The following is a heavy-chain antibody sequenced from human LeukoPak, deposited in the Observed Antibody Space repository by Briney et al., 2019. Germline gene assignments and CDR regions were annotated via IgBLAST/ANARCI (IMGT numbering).Heavy chain of an antibody. CDR1: GGSFSGYY. V-gene: IGHV4-34*01. Sequence: SETLSLTCAVYGGSFSGYYWSWIRQPPGKGLEWIGEINHSGSANYNPSLKSRVTISVDTSKNQFSLKLSSVTAADTAVYYCARGLPYDFWSGYSNPLSPWGQGTLVTVSS. J-gene: IGHJ5*02. D-gene: IGHD3-3*01. CDR2: INHSGSA. CDR3: ARGLPYDFWSGYSNPLSP.